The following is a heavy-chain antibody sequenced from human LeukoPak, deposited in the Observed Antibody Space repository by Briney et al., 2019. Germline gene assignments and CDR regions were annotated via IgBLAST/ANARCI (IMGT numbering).Heavy chain of an antibody. CDR1: GGSISSYY. CDR2: IYYSGST. CDR3: ARFGSVYYYYGMDV. D-gene: IGHD3-10*01. V-gene: IGHV4-59*08. J-gene: IGHJ6*02. Sequence: SETLSLTCTVSGGSISSYYWSWIRLPPGKGLEWIGYIYYSGSTNYNPSLKSRVTISVDTSKNQFSLKLSSVTAADTAVYYCARFGSVYYYYGMDVWGQGTTVTVSS.